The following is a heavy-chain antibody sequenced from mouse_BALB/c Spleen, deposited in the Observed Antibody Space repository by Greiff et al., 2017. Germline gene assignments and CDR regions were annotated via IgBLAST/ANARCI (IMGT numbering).Heavy chain of an antibody. CDR2: IDPSDSET. D-gene: IGHD2-10*02. V-gene: IGHV1S126*01. J-gene: IGHJ4*01. Sequence: QVQLKESGPQLVRPGASVKISCKASGYSFTSYWMHWVKQRPGQGLEWIGMIDPSDSETRLNQKFKDKATLTVDKSSSTAYMQLSSPTSEDSAVYYCAREYGNQAMDYWGQGTSVTVSS. CDR3: AREYGNQAMDY. CDR1: GYSFTSYW.